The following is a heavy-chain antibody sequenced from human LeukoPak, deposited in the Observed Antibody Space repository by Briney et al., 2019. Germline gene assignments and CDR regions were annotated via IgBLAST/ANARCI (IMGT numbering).Heavy chain of an antibody. CDR2: ISYDGSNK. D-gene: IGHD4-17*01. CDR3: ARARTDYFDY. CDR1: XFAXXXXA. Sequence: RLSXXXXXFAXXXXAMXXXXXXPXXXLEGVAVISYDGSNKYYADSVKGRFTISRDNSKNTLYLQMNSLRAEDTAVYYCARARTDYFDYWGQGTLVTVSS. J-gene: IGHJ4*02. V-gene: IGHV3-30-3*01.